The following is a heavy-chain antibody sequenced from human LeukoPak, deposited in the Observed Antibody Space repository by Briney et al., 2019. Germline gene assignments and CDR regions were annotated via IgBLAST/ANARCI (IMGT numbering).Heavy chain of an antibody. CDR2: MNPVSGNA. Sequence: ASVKVSCKASGYTFTNFDINWVRQAPGQGLEWMGWMNPVSGNAGSAQKFQGRVTLTRDTSISTAYMELSSLRSDDTAFYYCARAPMGAAALYWGQGTLVSVSS. CDR3: ARAPMGAAALY. V-gene: IGHV1-8*01. J-gene: IGHJ4*02. D-gene: IGHD6-13*01. CDR1: GYTFTNFD.